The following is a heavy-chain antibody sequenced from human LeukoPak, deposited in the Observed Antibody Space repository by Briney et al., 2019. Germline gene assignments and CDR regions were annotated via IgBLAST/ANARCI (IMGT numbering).Heavy chain of an antibody. J-gene: IGHJ4*02. CDR3: ARDRGGYTYSHDY. Sequence: SETLSLTCAVSGGSISSNNWWIWVRQSPEKGLEWIGEIYHDGITNYNPSLKSRVTISMDKSKNQLSLKLNFVTAADTAVYYCARDRGGYTYSHDYWGQGTLVTVSS. D-gene: IGHD5-18*01. CDR1: GGSISSNNW. CDR2: IYHDGIT. V-gene: IGHV4-4*02.